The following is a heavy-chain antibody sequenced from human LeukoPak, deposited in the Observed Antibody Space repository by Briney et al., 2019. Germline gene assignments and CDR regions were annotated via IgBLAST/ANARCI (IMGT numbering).Heavy chain of an antibody. CDR2: IRYDGSYK. D-gene: IGHD2-2*01. V-gene: IGHV3-30*02. J-gene: IGHJ4*02. CDR1: GFTFSSFG. Sequence: GGSLRLSCAASGFTFSSFGMHWVRQAPGKGLEWVAFIRYDGSYKYYGDSVKGRFTISRDNSKNTLHLQMNSLRTEDTAVYYCAKRATSSLDSWGQGTLVTVSS. CDR3: AKRATSSLDS.